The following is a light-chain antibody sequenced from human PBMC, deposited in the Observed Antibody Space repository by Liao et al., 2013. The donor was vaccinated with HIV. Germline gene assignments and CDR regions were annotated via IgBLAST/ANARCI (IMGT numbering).Light chain of an antibody. Sequence: SYELTQPPSVSVSPGQTARITCSGDALPKQYAYWYQQKPGQAPVLVIYKDSERPSGIPERFSGSSSGTTVTLTISGVQAEDEADYYCQSADSSAPYWVFGGGTKVTVL. CDR3: QSADSSAPYWV. CDR1: ALPKQY. V-gene: IGLV3-25*03. J-gene: IGLJ3*02. CDR2: KDS.